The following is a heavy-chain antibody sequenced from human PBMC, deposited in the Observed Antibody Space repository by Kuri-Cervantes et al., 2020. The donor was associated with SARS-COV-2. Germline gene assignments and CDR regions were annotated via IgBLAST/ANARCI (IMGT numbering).Heavy chain of an antibody. V-gene: IGHV3-74*01. CDR1: GFTFSSYW. CDR2: INSDGSGT. D-gene: IGHD3-3*01. CDR3: ARDRYDFWSGLGYYYYGMDV. Sequence: GESLKISCAASGFTFSSYWMHWVRQAPGKGLVWVSRINSDGSGTSYADSVKGRFTISRDNAKNTLYLQMNSLRAEDTAVYYCARDRYDFWSGLGYYYYGMDVWGQGTTVTVSS. J-gene: IGHJ6*02.